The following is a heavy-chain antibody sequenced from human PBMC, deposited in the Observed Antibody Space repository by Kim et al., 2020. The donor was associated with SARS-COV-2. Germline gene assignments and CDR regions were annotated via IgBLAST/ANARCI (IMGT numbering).Heavy chain of an antibody. V-gene: IGHV3-48*01. CDR1: GFTFTNYG. Sequence: GGSLRLSCAASGFTFTNYGMHWVRQAPGKGLEWVSYISSSSSTIYYADSVKGRFTISRDNAKNSLYLQMNSLRAEDTAVYYCARLYDPPLVWGQGTLVTVSS. D-gene: IGHD3-22*01. CDR3: ARLYDPPLV. CDR2: ISSSSSTI. J-gene: IGHJ4*02.